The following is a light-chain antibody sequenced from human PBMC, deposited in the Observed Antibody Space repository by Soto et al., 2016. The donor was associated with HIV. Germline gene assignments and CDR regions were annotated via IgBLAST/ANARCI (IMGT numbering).Light chain of an antibody. CDR2: GRN. CDR3: NSRDSSGVHVI. V-gene: IGLV3-19*01. CDR1: SLRNYY. J-gene: IGLJ2*01. Sequence: SSELTQGPPVSVALGQTVTITCQGDSLRNYYASWYQRRPGQAPVLVMYGRNNRPPGIPDRFSGSTSGDTASMTITGAQAEDEADYYCNSRDSSGVHVIFGGGTQLTVL.